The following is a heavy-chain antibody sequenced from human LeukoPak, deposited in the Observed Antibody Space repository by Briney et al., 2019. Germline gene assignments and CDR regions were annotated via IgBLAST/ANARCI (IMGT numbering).Heavy chain of an antibody. CDR2: ISSSGSTI. V-gene: IGHV3-11*01. D-gene: IGHD6-6*01. Sequence: GGSLRLSCAASGFTFSDYYMSWIRQAPGKGLEWVSYISSSGSTIYYADSVKGRFTISRDNAKNSLYLQMNSLRAEDTAVYYSARSEYSSSSFDYWGQGTLVTVSS. J-gene: IGHJ4*02. CDR3: ARSEYSSSSFDY. CDR1: GFTFSDYY.